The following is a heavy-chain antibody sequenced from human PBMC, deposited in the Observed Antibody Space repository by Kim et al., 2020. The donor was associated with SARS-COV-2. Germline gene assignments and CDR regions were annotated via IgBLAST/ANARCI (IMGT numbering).Heavy chain of an antibody. CDR2: ISAYNGNT. CDR3: ARRYSSSWGEYYGMDV. D-gene: IGHD6-13*01. J-gene: IGHJ6*02. Sequence: ASVKVSCKASGYTFTSYGISWMRQAPGQGLEWMGWISAYNGNTNYAQKLQGRVTMTTDTSTSTAYMELRSLRSDDTAVYYCARRYSSSWGEYYGMDVWGQGTTVTVSS. V-gene: IGHV1-18*01. CDR1: GYTFTSYG.